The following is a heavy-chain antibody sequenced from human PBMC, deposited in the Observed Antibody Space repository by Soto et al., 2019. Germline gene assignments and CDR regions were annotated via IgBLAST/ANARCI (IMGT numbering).Heavy chain of an antibody. CDR2: ISGSGGST. Sequence: EVQLLESGGGLVQPGGSLRLSCAASGFTFSSYAMSWVRQAPGKGLEWVSAISGSGGSTYYADSVKGRFTISRDNSKNTLYLQKNSQRAEDTAVYYCAKAYRGGLMVYAMPVWDGYFDYWGQGTLVTVSS. V-gene: IGHV3-23*01. D-gene: IGHD2-8*01. CDR1: GFTFSSYA. CDR3: AKAYRGGLMVYAMPVWDGYFDY. J-gene: IGHJ4*02.